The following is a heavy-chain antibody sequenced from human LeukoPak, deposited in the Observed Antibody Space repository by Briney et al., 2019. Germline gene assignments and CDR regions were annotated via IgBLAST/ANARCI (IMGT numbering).Heavy chain of an antibody. J-gene: IGHJ4*02. CDR3: TRATNPEWSPHYFDY. V-gene: IGHV4-59*01. CDR2: FHNSGTS. Sequence: PSETLSLTCTVSDDSISDYYRGWIRQPPGKGLEWIGYFHNSGTSTYNPSLKSRVTISADTSKNQFSLKLNSLTTADTAVYYCTRATNPEWSPHYFDYWGQGTLVTVSS. CDR1: DDSISDYY. D-gene: IGHD3-3*01.